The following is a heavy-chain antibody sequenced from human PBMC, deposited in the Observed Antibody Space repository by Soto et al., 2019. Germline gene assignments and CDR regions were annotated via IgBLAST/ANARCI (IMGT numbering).Heavy chain of an antibody. J-gene: IGHJ4*02. CDR1: EDIFGSSG. V-gene: IGHV1-69*01. Sequence: QAQVVQSGPEVAKPGSSVKVSCKASEDIFGSSGFSWVRQAPGLGLEWMGGIIPVFGTTEYAEKLRGRVTISADDAKRTVYMELDSLTSDDTAVYYCAKGDTWEAATTGPLDLWGQGTLVTVSS. CDR3: AKGDTWEAATTGPLDL. D-gene: IGHD5-12*01. CDR2: IIPVFGTT.